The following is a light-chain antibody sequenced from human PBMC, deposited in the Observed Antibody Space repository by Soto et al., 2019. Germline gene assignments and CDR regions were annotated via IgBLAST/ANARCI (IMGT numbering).Light chain of an antibody. J-gene: IGKJ1*01. Sequence: DIQMNRAPSSVSAAVVDIGTLPFRASQGISSWLAWYQQKPGKAPKLLIFDASTLVRGVQSKFSGRGSGTEFTLTIRSLQADDFATYYCQQYHTDWTCGQGTKVDIK. CDR2: DAS. CDR1: QGISSW. CDR3: QQYHTDWT. V-gene: IGKV1-5*01.